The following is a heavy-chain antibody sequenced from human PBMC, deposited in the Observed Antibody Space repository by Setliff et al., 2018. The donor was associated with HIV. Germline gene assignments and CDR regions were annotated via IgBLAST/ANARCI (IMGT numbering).Heavy chain of an antibody. CDR2: IYYSGST. Sequence: SETLSLTCSVSGGSLSSSNYYWGWIRQPPGKGLEWIGSIYYSGSTYYNPSLKSRITISVDTSKNQFSLKLSSVTASDTAVYYCARDSPSGTYLNFYYYNMDVWGQGTSVTVSS. V-gene: IGHV4-39*02. J-gene: IGHJ6*02. D-gene: IGHD1-26*01. CDR3: ARDSPSGTYLNFYYYNMDV. CDR1: GGSLSSSNYY.